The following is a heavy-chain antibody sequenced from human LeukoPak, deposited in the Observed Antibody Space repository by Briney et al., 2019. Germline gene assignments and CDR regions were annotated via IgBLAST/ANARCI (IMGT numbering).Heavy chain of an antibody. V-gene: IGHV3-11*01. CDR2: ISASGSTI. CDR3: ARDGGYCSTSDCPRWFDP. CDR1: GFTFSDYY. J-gene: IGHJ5*02. Sequence: GGSLRLSCAASGFTFSDYYMTWIRQAPGKGLEWVSYISASGSTIYYADSVKGRFTISRDNAKNSLFLQMNSLRAEDTAVYYCARDGGYCSTSDCPRWFDPWGQGTLVTVSS. D-gene: IGHD2-2*03.